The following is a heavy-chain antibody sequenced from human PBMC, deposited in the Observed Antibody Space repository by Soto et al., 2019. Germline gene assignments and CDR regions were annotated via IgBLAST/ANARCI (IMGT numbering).Heavy chain of an antibody. CDR2: ISYDGSNK. CDR3: AKGFGSSWSHAVDV. J-gene: IGHJ6*02. CDR1: GFTFSSYG. Sequence: QVQLVESGGGVVQPGRSLRLSCAASGFTFSSYGMHWVRQAPGKGLEWVAVISYDGSNKYYADSVKGRFTISRDNSKNTLYLQMNSLRAEDTAVYYCAKGFGSSWSHAVDVWGQGTTVTVSS. D-gene: IGHD6-13*01. V-gene: IGHV3-30*18.